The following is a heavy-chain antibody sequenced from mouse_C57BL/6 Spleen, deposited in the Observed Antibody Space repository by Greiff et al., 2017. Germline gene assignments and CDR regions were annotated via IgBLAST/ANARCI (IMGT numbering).Heavy chain of an antibody. Sequence: EVKLVESGGDLVKPGGSLKLSCAASGFTFSSYGLSWVRQTPDKRLEWVATISSGGSYTCYPDSVKGRFTISRDNANNTLYLQMSSLNSEDTAMYYCERQGYGTKYYYAMDYWGQGTSVTVSS. CDR3: ERQGYGTKYYYAMDY. J-gene: IGHJ4*01. CDR1: GFTFSSYG. D-gene: IGHD1-1*01. CDR2: ISSGGSYT. V-gene: IGHV5-6*01.